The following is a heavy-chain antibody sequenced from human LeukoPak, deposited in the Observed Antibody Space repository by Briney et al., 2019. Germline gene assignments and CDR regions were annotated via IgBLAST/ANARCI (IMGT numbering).Heavy chain of an antibody. CDR3: AKSPRYSGSRPRGPNHCDY. Sequence: PGGSLRLSCAASGFTFSNYAMNWVRQAPGKGLEWVSTVSGSGDSTYYADSVKGRLTISRDNSKNTLYLQMNSLRAEDTAVYFCAKSPRYSGSRPRGPNHCDYWGQGTLVTVSS. CDR1: GFTFSNYA. V-gene: IGHV3-23*01. J-gene: IGHJ4*02. D-gene: IGHD6-13*01. CDR2: VSGSGDST.